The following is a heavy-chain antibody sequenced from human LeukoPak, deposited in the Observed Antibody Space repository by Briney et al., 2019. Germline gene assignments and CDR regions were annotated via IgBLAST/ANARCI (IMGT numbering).Heavy chain of an antibody. CDR2: INHSGST. CDR3: ARGARLWHFDY. D-gene: IGHD4/OR15-4a*01. J-gene: IGHJ4*02. Sequence: SETLSLTCAVYGGSFSGYYWSWIRQPPGKGLEWIGEINHSGSTNYNPSLKSRVTISVDTSKNQFSLKLSSVTAAGTAVYYCARGARLWHFDYWGQGTLVTVSS. V-gene: IGHV4-34*01. CDR1: GGSFSGYY.